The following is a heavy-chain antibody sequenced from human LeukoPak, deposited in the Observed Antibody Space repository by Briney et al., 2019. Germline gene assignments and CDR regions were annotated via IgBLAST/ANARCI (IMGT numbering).Heavy chain of an antibody. CDR3: ARVGYGDYVDY. CDR1: GFTFSSYT. Sequence: PGGSLRLSCAASGFTFSSYTMHWVRQAPGKGLEYVSAISSNGGSTYYANSVKGRFTISRDNAKNSLYLQMNSLRAEDTAVYYCARVGYGDYVDYWGQGTLVTVSS. V-gene: IGHV3-64*01. D-gene: IGHD4-17*01. J-gene: IGHJ4*02. CDR2: ISSNGGST.